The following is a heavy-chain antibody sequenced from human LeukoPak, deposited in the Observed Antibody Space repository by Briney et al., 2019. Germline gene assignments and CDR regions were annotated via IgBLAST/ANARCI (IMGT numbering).Heavy chain of an antibody. Sequence: SETLSLTCTVSGGSISSYYWSWIRQPPGKGLEWIGYIYYSGSTNYNPSLKSRVTISVDTSKNQFSLKLSSVTAADTAVYYCARDKGSGFWSGKNWFDPWGQGTLVTVSS. CDR3: ARDKGSGFWSGKNWFDP. J-gene: IGHJ5*02. D-gene: IGHD3-3*01. CDR1: GGSISSYY. V-gene: IGHV4-59*01. CDR2: IYYSGST.